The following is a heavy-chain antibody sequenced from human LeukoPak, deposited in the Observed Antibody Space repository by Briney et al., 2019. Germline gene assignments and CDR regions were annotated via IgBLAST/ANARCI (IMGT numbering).Heavy chain of an antibody. D-gene: IGHD6-19*01. J-gene: IGHJ5*02. CDR1: GFTFSSYW. CDR2: IKQDGSEK. CDR3: ARAAAETGAFRDNWFDP. V-gene: IGHV3-7*01. Sequence: GGSLRLSCAASGFTFSSYWMSWVRQAPGKGLEWVANIKQDGSEKYYVDSAKGRFTISRDNAKNSLYLQMNSLRAEDTAVYYCARAAAETGAFRDNWFDPWGQGTLVTVSS.